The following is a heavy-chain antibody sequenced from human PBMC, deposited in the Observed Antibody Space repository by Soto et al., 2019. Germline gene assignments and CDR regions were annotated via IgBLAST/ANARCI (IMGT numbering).Heavy chain of an antibody. CDR2: IYYSGST. D-gene: IGHD5-12*01. CDR3: ARQKEYSGYDYGIDY. V-gene: IGHV4-59*08. Sequence: SETLSLTCTVSGGSISSYYWSWIRQPPGKGLEWIGYIYYSGSTNYNPSLKGRVTISVDTSKNQFSLKLSSVTAADTAVYYCARQKEYSGYDYGIDYWGQGTLVTVSS. J-gene: IGHJ4*02. CDR1: GGSISSYY.